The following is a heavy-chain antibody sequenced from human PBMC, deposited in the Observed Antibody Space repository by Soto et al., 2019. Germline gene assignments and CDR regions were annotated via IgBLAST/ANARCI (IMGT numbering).Heavy chain of an antibody. D-gene: IGHD5-18*01. CDR1: GYTFTNND. CDR3: ARMASFGSLNWFDP. V-gene: IGHV1-8*01. J-gene: IGHJ5*01. CDR2: MNPGSGDI. Sequence: QVQLVQSGAELKKPGASVRVSCKASGYTFTNNDVTWVRQATGQGLEWMGWMNPGSGDIGYAQKFQGRVTMTRDISIATAYMELSSLRSEDTAIYYCARMASFGSLNWFDPWGQGTLVTVSS.